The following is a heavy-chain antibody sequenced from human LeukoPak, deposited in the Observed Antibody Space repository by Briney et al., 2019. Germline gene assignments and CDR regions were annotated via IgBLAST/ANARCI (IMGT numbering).Heavy chain of an antibody. CDR2: IQSKTDGGTT. D-gene: IGHD3-10*01. V-gene: IGHV3-15*01. J-gene: IGHJ4*02. CDR3: ATLTVRGVINI. CDR1: GFTFSNTW. Sequence: PGGSLRLSCAASGFTFSNTWMNWVRQAPGKGLKWVGRIQSKTDGGTTEYAAPVKGRFTISRDDSKTTLYLQMNSLKTEDTAVYYCATLTVRGVINIWGQGTLVTVSS.